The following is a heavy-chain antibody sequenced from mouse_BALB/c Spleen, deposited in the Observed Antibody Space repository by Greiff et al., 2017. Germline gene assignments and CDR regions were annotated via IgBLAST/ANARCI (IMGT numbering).Heavy chain of an antibody. CDR1: GFTFSDYY. D-gene: IGHD1-1*01. V-gene: IGHV5-4*02. Sequence: EVKLVESGGGLVKPGGSLKLSCAASGFTFSDYYMYWVRQTPEKRLEWVATISDGGSYTYYPDSVKGRFTISRNNAKNNLYLQMSSLKSEDTAMYYCARPYYGSSWGAMDYWGQGTSVTVSS. J-gene: IGHJ4*01. CDR3: ARPYYGSSWGAMDY. CDR2: ISDGGSYT.